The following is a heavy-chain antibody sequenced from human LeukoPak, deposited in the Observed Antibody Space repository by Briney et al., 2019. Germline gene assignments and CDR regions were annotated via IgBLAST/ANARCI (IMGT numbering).Heavy chain of an antibody. D-gene: IGHD5-18*01. J-gene: IGHJ4*02. CDR2: IHPSGSST. Sequence: ASVKISCKASGYTFTSHYMHWVRQAPGQGHEWMGVIHPSGSSTNYAQKFQGRVTMTKDTSTSTVYIELNSLRSEDTAVYYCARMDMDIAMVTNYLDHWGQGTLVTVSS. CDR1: GYTFTSHY. V-gene: IGHV1-46*01. CDR3: ARMDMDIAMVTNYLDH.